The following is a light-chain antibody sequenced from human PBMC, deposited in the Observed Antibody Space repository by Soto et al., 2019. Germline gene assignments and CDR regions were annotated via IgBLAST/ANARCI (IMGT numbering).Light chain of an antibody. CDR1: QSISFY. V-gene: IGKV1-39*01. CDR2: AAS. CDR3: QQSYSTPIT. Sequence: DIQMTQSASSLSASVGDRVTITLLASQSISFYLNWYQQKPGNAPKVLIYAASNLQTGVPSRFSGSGSGTDFTLTINSLQPEDFATYSCQQSYSTPITFGQGTRLEIK. J-gene: IGKJ5*01.